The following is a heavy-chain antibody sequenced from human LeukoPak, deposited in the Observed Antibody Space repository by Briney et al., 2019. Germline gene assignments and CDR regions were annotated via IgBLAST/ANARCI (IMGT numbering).Heavy chain of an antibody. Sequence: GGSLRLSCAASGFTLSSYAMHWVRQAPGKGLEWVAVLSYDGSNKYYADSVEGRLTISRDNSKNTLYLQMNSLRAEDTAVYYWAREFGDSGPNDYWGQGTLVTVSS. CDR1: GFTLSSYA. V-gene: IGHV3-30*04. D-gene: IGHD3-16*01. J-gene: IGHJ4*02. CDR2: LSYDGSNK. CDR3: AREFGDSGPNDY.